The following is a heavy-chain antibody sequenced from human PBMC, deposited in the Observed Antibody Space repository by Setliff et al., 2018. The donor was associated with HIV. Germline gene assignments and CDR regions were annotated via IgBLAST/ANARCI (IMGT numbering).Heavy chain of an antibody. CDR3: AREMFMYTSSEGFPFDF. CDR2: INTNTGNP. J-gene: IGHJ4*02. D-gene: IGHD6-6*01. V-gene: IGHV7-4-1*02. CDR1: GYTFTSYA. Sequence: ASVKVSCKASGYTFTSYAMNWVRQAPGQGLEWMGWINTNTGNPTYAQGFTGRFVFSLDTSVSTAYLQISSLKAEDTAMYYCAREMFMYTSSEGFPFDFWGQGTLVTVSS.